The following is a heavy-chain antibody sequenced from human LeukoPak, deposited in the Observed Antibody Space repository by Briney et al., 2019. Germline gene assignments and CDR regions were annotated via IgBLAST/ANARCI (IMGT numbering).Heavy chain of an antibody. V-gene: IGHV3-23*01. Sequence: PGGSLRLSCAASGFIFSSYAMNWVRQVPGKGLEWVSGISGSGGSTYYADSVKGRFTISRDNAKNTLYLQMNSLRAEDTAVYYCARDLFYYYDSSGYSGYWGQGTLVTVSS. J-gene: IGHJ4*02. CDR2: ISGSGGST. D-gene: IGHD3-22*01. CDR1: GFIFSSYA. CDR3: ARDLFYYYDSSGYSGY.